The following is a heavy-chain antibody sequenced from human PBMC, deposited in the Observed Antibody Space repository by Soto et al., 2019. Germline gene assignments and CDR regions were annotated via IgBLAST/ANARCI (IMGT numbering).Heavy chain of an antibody. CDR3: AREYYYGSASYRGMHX. J-gene: IGHJ6*02. CDR2: IFSSGNT. V-gene: IGHV4-59*01. Sequence: PAETLSLTCTVSGASISPYYWTWIRQPPGKGLEWILYIFSSGNTNYNPSLKSRVTISVDTSKYQFSLKLSSVTAADTAVYYCAREYYYGSASYRGMHXWGQVTTVTVS. D-gene: IGHD3-10*01. CDR1: GASISPYY.